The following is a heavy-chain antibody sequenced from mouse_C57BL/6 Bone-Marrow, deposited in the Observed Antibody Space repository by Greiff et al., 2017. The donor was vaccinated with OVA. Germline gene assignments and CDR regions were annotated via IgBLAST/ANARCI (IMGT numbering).Heavy chain of an antibody. Sequence: QVQLQQPGAVLVKPGASVKLSCKASGYTFTSYWVHWVKKRPCQGLEWIGMIKPYSGSTNYKEKFKSKATLTVDTSSSTAYMPLSSLASEDSAVYYCARGGFYDYGLYYAMDYWGQGTSVTVSS. V-gene: IGHV1-64*01. CDR3: ARGGFYDYGLYYAMDY. J-gene: IGHJ4*01. D-gene: IGHD2-4*01. CDR1: GYTFTSYW. CDR2: IKPYSGST.